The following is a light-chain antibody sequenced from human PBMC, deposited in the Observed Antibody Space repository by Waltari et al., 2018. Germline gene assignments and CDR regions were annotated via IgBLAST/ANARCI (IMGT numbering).Light chain of an antibody. CDR1: QTIDNN. CDR2: GAS. V-gene: IGKV3-15*01. J-gene: IGKJ5*01. Sequence: IVVTQSPATLSVSPGERATLSCRTSQTIDNNLAWYQQKPGQTPRLLIYGASTRAIGIPARFSGSGFGTEFTLTISSLQSEDFAVYYCQQYNNWLSVTFGQGTRLEI. CDR3: QQYNNWLSVT.